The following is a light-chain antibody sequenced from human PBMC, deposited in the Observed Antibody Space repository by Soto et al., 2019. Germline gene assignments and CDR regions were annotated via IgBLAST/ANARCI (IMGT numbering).Light chain of an antibody. J-gene: IGKJ2*02. Sequence: DIQMTKPLPPLPASVGEKVPTPSRAVKGINSGLAWYQQKPGEAPKVLIYKASSLESGVPSRFSGSGSGTEFTLTISSLQPDDFATYYCQQYNSYPCTFGQGTKLEIK. CDR3: QQYNSYPCT. CDR1: KGINSG. CDR2: KAS. V-gene: IGKV1-5*03.